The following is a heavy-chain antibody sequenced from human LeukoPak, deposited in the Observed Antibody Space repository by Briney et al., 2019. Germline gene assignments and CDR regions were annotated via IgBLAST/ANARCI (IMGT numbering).Heavy chain of an antibody. Sequence: GGSLRLSCAASGFTFSSYAMHWVRQAPGKGLEWVAVISYDGSNKYYADSVKGRFTISRDNSKNTLYLQMNSLGAEGTAVYYCARGSWFDPWGQGTLVTVSS. CDR2: ISYDGSNK. V-gene: IGHV3-30*04. J-gene: IGHJ5*02. CDR1: GFTFSSYA. CDR3: ARGSWFDP.